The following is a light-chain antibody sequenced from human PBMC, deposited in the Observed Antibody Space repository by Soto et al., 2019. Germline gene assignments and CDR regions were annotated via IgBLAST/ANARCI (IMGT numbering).Light chain of an antibody. CDR2: DVS. CDR1: SSDVGTYNY. CDR3: SSYTTSNTQV. J-gene: IGLJ3*02. V-gene: IGLV2-14*01. Sequence: QSVLTQPASVSGSPGQSITISCTGTSSDVGTYNYVSWYQHRPGKAPKLMIYDVSYRPSGVSNRFSGSKSANTASLTISGLQVEDEADYYCSSYTTSNTQVVGGGTKLTVL.